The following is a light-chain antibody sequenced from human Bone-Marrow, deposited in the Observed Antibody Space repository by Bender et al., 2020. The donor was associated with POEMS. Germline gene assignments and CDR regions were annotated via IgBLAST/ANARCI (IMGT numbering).Light chain of an antibody. J-gene: IGLJ2*01. CDR3: NSYTSIGTLTVV. V-gene: IGLV1-44*01. CDR2: SKD. Sequence: QSVLTQPPSVSGTPGQRVTISCSGSNSNIGSNTVSWYQQLPGTAPKLLIYSKDRRPSGVPDRISGSQSGTSASLTISGLQAEDEAVYYCNSYTSIGTLTVVFGGGTMLTVL. CDR1: NSNIGSNT.